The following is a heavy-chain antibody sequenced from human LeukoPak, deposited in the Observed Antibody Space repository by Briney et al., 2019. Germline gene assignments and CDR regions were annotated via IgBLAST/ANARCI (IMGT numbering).Heavy chain of an antibody. CDR2: INHSRST. CDR1: GASFSAYY. CDR3: SRAGTGFNIPGAY. D-gene: IGHD1-14*01. V-gene: IGHV4-34*01. Sequence: SETLSLTCIIYGASFSAYYWRCIRQPPGKGLEWIGEINHSRSTKYNPSLKSRVTISLDTSKNQSSLKLSSVTAADTAVYYCSRAGTGFNIPGAYWGQGTLVTVSS. J-gene: IGHJ4*02.